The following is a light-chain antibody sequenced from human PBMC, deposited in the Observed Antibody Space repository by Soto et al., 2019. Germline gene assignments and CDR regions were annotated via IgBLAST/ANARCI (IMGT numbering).Light chain of an antibody. CDR3: QQYESTPPT. Sequence: DIVMTQSPDSLAVSLGERATINCKSSQSVLYNSNSKNYLAWYQQRPGQPPKLLIYWASTRESGVPDRFSGSGSGKDFTLTITSLQAEDVAVYYCQQYESTPPTFGQGTKLEIK. CDR1: QSVLYNSNSKNY. J-gene: IGKJ2*01. V-gene: IGKV4-1*01. CDR2: WAS.